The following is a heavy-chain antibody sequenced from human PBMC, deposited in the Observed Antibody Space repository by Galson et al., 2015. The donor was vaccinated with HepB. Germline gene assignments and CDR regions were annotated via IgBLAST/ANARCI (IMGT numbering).Heavy chain of an antibody. V-gene: IGHV1-18*04. D-gene: IGHD2-15*01. CDR2: IGSDNGET. Sequence: SVKVSCKASGYSFRHHGISWVRQAPGRGLEWLGWIGSDNGETKYTEKFQSRVTMTTDISMSTSYMELRSLRSDDTAVYYCARAVLGSLYGDFDYWGQGTLITVSS. CDR3: ARAVLGSLYGDFDY. J-gene: IGHJ4*01. CDR1: GYSFRHHG.